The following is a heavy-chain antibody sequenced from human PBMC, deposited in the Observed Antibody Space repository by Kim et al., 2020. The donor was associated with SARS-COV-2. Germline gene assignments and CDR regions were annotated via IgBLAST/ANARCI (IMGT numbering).Heavy chain of an antibody. Sequence: ASVKVSCKASGYIFTSYGISWVRQAPGQGLEWMGWISAYIGNTNYAQKLQGRVTMTTDTSTSTAYMELRSLRSDDTAVYYCARDYVVVVVAATPNYYDYGMDVWGQGTTVTVSS. CDR2: ISAYIGNT. CDR1: GYIFTSYG. D-gene: IGHD2-15*01. CDR3: ARDYVVVVVAATPNYYDYGMDV. J-gene: IGHJ6*02. V-gene: IGHV1-18*01.